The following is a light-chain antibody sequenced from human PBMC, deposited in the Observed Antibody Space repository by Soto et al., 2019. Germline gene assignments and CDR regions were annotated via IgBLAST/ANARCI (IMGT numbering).Light chain of an antibody. CDR3: SSYTSSSTLV. J-gene: IGLJ2*01. Sequence: QSALTQPASVSGSPGQSITISCTGTSSDVGGYKYVSWYQQHPGKAPKLVIYEVSNRPSGISTRFSGSKSGNTASLTISGLQAEDEADYYCSSYTSSSTLVFGGGTQLTVL. CDR1: SSDVGGYKY. V-gene: IGLV2-14*01. CDR2: EVS.